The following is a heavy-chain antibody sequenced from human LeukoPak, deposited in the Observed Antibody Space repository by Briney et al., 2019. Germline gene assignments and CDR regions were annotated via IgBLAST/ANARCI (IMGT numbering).Heavy chain of an antibody. CDR1: GYTFTGYY. V-gene: IGHV1-2*02. J-gene: IGHJ5*02. Sequence: GASVKVSCKASGYTFTGYYMHWVRQAPGQGLEWMGWINPNSGGTNYPQRFRGRVTMTRDTSISTAYMELSRLRSDDTAVYYCARGASGVYTVTTSWFDPWGQGTLITVSS. CDR2: INPNSGGT. D-gene: IGHD4-17*01. CDR3: ARGASGVYTVTTSWFDP.